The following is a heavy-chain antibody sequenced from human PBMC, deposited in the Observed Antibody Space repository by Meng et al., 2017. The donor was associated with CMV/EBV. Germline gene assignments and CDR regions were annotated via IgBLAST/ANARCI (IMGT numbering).Heavy chain of an antibody. CDR2: IRSKAYGGTT. CDR3: AKGYGN. J-gene: IGHJ4*02. V-gene: IGHV3-49*04. D-gene: IGHD3-10*01. Sequence: GESLKISCTASGFTFGDYAMSWVRQAPGKGLEWVGFIRSKAYGGTTEYAASVKGRFTISRDNSKNTLYLQMNSLRAEDTAVYYCAKGYGNWGQGTLVTVSS. CDR1: GFTFGDYA.